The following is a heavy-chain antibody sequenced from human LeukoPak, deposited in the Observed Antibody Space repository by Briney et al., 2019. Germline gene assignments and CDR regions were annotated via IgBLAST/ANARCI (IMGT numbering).Heavy chain of an antibody. V-gene: IGHV3-30-3*01. D-gene: IGHD6-13*01. Sequence: PGGSLRLSCEASGFTFSSYAIHWVRQAPGKGLEWVAVISYDGNNEYYADSVKGRFTISRDNSKNTLYLQMNSLRAEDTAVYYCARDGVRAGYGSSWYYYYYGMDVWGQGTTVTVSS. CDR3: ARDGVRAGYGSSWYYYYYGMDV. CDR1: GFTFSSYA. CDR2: ISYDGNNE. J-gene: IGHJ6*02.